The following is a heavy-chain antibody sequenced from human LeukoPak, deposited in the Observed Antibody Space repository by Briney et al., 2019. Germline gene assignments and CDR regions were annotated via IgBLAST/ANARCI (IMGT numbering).Heavy chain of an antibody. Sequence: SETLSLTCTVSGGSIRSSYYYWGWIRQPPGKGLEWIGSIYDSGSTYYNPSLKSRVTISVDTSKNQFSLKLSSVTAADTAMYYCARIAAAQNYYYYYGMDVWGQGTTVTVSS. CDR2: IYDSGST. V-gene: IGHV4-39*07. D-gene: IGHD6-13*01. J-gene: IGHJ6*02. CDR1: GGSIRSSYYY. CDR3: ARIAAAQNYYYYYGMDV.